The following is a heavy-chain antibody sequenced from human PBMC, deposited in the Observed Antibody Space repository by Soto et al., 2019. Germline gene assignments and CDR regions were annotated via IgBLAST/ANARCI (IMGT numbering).Heavy chain of an antibody. J-gene: IGHJ4*01. D-gene: IGHD2-15*01. CDR2: INPSGGST. V-gene: IGHV1-46*01. CDR3: ARGAGYCSGGSRYDQSI. CDR1: GGTFSSYA. Sequence: GASVKVSWKASGGTFSSYAISWVRQAPGQGLEWMGGINPSGGSTSYAQKFQGRVTMTRDTSTSTVYMELSSLRSEDTAVYYCARGAGYCSGGSRYDQSIWGQGTLVTVSS.